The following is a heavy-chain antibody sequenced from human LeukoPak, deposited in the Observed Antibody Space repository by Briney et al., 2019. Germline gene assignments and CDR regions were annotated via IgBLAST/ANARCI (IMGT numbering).Heavy chain of an antibody. CDR3: ANPRGVGWFDP. V-gene: IGHV1-46*01. Sequence: ASVKVSCKASGYTFTSYYMHWVRQAPGQGLEWMGIINPSGGSTIYAQKFQGRVTMTEDTSTDTAYMELSSLRSEDTAVYYCANPRGVGWFDPWGQGTLVTVSS. CDR1: GYTFTSYY. CDR2: INPSGGST. J-gene: IGHJ5*02.